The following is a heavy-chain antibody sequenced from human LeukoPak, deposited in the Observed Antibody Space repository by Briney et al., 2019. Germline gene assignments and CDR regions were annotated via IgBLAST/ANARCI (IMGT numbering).Heavy chain of an antibody. CDR1: GGTFSSYA. CDR3: ARDPTLLWSGYFTHYFDY. CDR2: INAGNGNT. Sequence: ASVKVSCKASGGTFSSYAISWVRQAPGQRLEWMGWINAGNGNTKYSQEFQGRVTITRDTSASTAYMELSSLRSEDMAVYYCARDPTLLWSGYFTHYFDYWGQGTLVTVSS. V-gene: IGHV1-3*03. J-gene: IGHJ4*02. D-gene: IGHD3-3*01.